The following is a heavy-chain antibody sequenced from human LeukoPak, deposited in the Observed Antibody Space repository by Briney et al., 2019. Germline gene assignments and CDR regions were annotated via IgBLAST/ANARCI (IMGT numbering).Heavy chain of an antibody. D-gene: IGHD3-10*01. CDR1: GGSISSGGYY. V-gene: IGHV4-31*03. Sequence: SQTLSLTCTVSGGSISSGGYYWSWIRQHPGKGLEWIGEVNHSGSTNYNPSLRSRVTISVDSSRNQFSLKVNSVTAADTAVYYCARGLFSFGDLSQNYYFDYWGQGTLVTVSS. CDR2: VNHSGST. CDR3: ARGLFSFGDLSQNYYFDY. J-gene: IGHJ4*02.